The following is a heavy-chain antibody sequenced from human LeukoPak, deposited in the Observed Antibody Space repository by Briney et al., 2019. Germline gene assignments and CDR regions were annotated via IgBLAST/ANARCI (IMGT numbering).Heavy chain of an antibody. CDR1: GFTFSSYA. V-gene: IGHV3-30-3*01. CDR3: ARAVPRGSYNY. CDR2: ISYDGSNK. Sequence: GRSLRLSCAAFGFTFSSYAMHWVRQAPGKGLEWVAVISYDGSNKYYADSVKGRFTISRDNSKNTLYLQMNSLRAEDTAVYYCARAVPRGSYNYWGQGTLVTVSS. D-gene: IGHD1-26*01. J-gene: IGHJ4*02.